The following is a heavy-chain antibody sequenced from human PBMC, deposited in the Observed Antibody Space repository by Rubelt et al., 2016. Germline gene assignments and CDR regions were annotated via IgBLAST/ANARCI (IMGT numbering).Heavy chain of an antibody. CDR3: ARESHGDTAMGFDY. D-gene: IGHD5-18*01. CDR2: INHSGST. V-gene: IGHV4-34*01. J-gene: IGHJ4*02. Sequence: QVQLQQWGAGLLKPSETLSLTCAVYGGSFSGYYWSWIRQPPGKGLEWIGEINHSGSTNYNPSLKSRVTISVDTSKNQLSLKLSSVTAADTAVYYCARESHGDTAMGFDYWGQGTLVTVSS. CDR1: GGSFSGYY.